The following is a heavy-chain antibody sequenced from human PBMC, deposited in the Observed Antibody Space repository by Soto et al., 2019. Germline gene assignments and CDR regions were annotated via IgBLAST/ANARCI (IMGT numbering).Heavy chain of an antibody. D-gene: IGHD1-26*01. Sequence: QVQLQESGPGLVKPSQTLSLTCTVSGGSISSGGYYWSWIRQHPGKGLEWIGYIYYSGSTYYNPSLKSRVTISVDTSKNQFSLQLRSVTAADTAVYYCAREGGIVGATAADYWGQGTLVTVSS. CDR2: IYYSGST. J-gene: IGHJ4*02. CDR3: AREGGIVGATAADY. CDR1: GGSISSGGYY. V-gene: IGHV4-31*03.